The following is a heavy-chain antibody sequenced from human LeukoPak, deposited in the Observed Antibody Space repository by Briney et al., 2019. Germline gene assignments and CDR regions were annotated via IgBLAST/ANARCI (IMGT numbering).Heavy chain of an antibody. V-gene: IGHV4-39*01. CDR1: GGSIYSSSYH. Sequence: SSETLSLTCTVSGGSIYSSSYHWGWIRQPPGKGLEWIGSIYYSGNTYYNPSLKSRVTISVDTSKNQFSLKLSSVTAADTAVYYCARRYTSGSKSFRYWGQGTLVTVSS. CDR2: IYYSGNT. CDR3: ARRYTSGSKSFRY. J-gene: IGHJ1*01. D-gene: IGHD6-19*01.